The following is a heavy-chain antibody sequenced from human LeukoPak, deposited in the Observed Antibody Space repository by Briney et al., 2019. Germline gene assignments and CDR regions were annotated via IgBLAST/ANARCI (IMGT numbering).Heavy chain of an antibody. CDR3: ARERANIGSWYAWDYYYYMDV. J-gene: IGHJ6*03. CDR1: GFTFSSYS. CDR2: ISSSSSYI. V-gene: IGHV3-21*01. Sequence: GGSLRLSCAASGFTFSSYSMNWVRQAPGKGLEWVSPISSSSSYIYYAEAVKGRFTISRDNAKNSLYLQMNSLRAEDTAVYYCARERANIGSWYAWDYYYYMDVWGKGTTVTVSS. D-gene: IGHD6-13*01.